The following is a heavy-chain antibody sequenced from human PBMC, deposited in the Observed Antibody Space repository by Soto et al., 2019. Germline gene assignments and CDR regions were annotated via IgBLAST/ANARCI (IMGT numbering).Heavy chain of an antibody. D-gene: IGHD3-3*01. Sequence: ASVKVSCKASGYTFTSYYMHWVRQAPGQGLEWMGIINPSGGSTSYAQKFQGRVTMTRDTSTSTVYMELSSLRSEDTAVYYCARDRTHYDFWSGYYIRGLGVDNWFDPWGQGTLVTV. CDR1: GYTFTSYY. V-gene: IGHV1-46*01. J-gene: IGHJ5*02. CDR2: INPSGGST. CDR3: ARDRTHYDFWSGYYIRGLGVDNWFDP.